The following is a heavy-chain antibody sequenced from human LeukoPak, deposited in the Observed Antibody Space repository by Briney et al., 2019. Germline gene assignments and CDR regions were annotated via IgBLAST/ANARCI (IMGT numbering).Heavy chain of an antibody. CDR3: ARLGYCSGGSCQHDF. V-gene: IGHV4-39*01. CDR1: GGSISSTYF. D-gene: IGHD2-15*01. CDR2: IHYSGTT. J-gene: IGHJ4*02. Sequence: SETLSLTCTVSGGSISSTYFWAWIRQPPGKGLEWIATIHYSGTTYYKPSLRSRVTISVDTSANQFSLKLTSVTAADTAVHFCARLGYCSGGSCQHDFWGQGTLVTVSS.